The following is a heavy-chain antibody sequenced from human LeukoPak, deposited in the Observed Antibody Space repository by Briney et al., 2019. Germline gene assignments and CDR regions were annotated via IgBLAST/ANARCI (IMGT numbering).Heavy chain of an antibody. D-gene: IGHD6-6*01. Sequence: GESLKISCKGSGYNFTSYWIGWVRQMPGKGLEWMGIIYPGDSDTRYSPSFQGQVTISADKSIRTAYLQWSSLKPSDTAMYYCASSSTSSYFFHYMDVWGKGTTVTVSS. CDR3: ASSSTSSYFFHYMDV. J-gene: IGHJ6*03. V-gene: IGHV5-51*01. CDR1: GYNFTSYW. CDR2: IYPGDSDT.